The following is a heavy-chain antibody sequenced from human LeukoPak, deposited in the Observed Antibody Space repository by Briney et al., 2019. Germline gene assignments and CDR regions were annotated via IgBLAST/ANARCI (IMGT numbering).Heavy chain of an antibody. J-gene: IGHJ6*03. CDR2: ISGSGVST. V-gene: IGHV3-23*01. Sequence: GGSLRLSCTASGFTFSRYAIIWVRQAPGKGLEWVSSISGSGVSTYYADSVKGRFTISRDNSKNMLSLQMNSLRAEDTAVYYCAKGMGYASGSSYSYYYYMDVWGKGTTVTISS. D-gene: IGHD3-10*01. CDR3: AKGMGYASGSSYSYYYYMDV. CDR1: GFTFSRYA.